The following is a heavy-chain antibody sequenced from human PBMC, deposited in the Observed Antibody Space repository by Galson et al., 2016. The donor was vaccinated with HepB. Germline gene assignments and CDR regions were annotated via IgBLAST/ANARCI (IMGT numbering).Heavy chain of an antibody. Sequence: TLSLTCTVSAGSISSGGYSWSWIRQPPGKALEWIGHIYQSGNTDYNPSLRSRVTISLDTSRNQFSLKLTSVTAADTAVHYCARALDYGGHYFDSWGQGTLVTVSS. J-gene: IGHJ4*02. V-gene: IGHV4-30-2*01. CDR2: IYQSGNT. CDR3: ARALDYGGHYFDS. CDR1: AGSISSGGYS. D-gene: IGHD4-23*01.